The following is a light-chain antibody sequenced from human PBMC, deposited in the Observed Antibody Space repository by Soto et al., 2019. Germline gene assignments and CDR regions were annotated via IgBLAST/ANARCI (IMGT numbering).Light chain of an antibody. CDR2: KAS. CDR3: QQYNSYSWA. V-gene: IGKV1-5*03. J-gene: IGKJ1*01. CDR1: QSIDIW. Sequence: DIQMTQSPSTLSASVGDRVTITCRASQSIDIWLAWYQQRPGKAPKLVIYKASSLEGGVPSRFSGSGSGTEFTLTISSLQPDDFATYYCQQYNSYSWAFGQGTKVEIK.